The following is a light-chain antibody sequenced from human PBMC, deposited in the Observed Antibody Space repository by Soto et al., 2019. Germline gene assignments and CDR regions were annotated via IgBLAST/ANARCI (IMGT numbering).Light chain of an antibody. CDR3: TSYAGSNNLV. CDR2: EVS. Sequence: QSALTQPPSASGSPGQSVTISCTGTSSDVGGYKYVSWYLQHPGKAPKLIIYEVSNRPSGVADRFSGSKSGNTASLTVSGLQAEDEADYFCTSYAGSNNLVFGGGTKLTVL. CDR1: SSDVGGYKY. J-gene: IGLJ2*01. V-gene: IGLV2-8*01.